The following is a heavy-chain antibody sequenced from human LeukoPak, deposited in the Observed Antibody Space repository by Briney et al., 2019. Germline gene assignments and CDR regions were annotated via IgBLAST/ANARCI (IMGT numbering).Heavy chain of an antibody. V-gene: IGHV3-23*01. CDR1: GFDFNNYA. CDR2: MSGTGYHTYYADSDKT. J-gene: IGHJ4*02. Sequence: GWSVRLSCAASGFDFNNYAMSWVRQGPGKRLEWVSAMSGTGYHTYYADSDKTYYADSVKGRFTISRDNSKSTLYLHMNNLRLEDTAIYYCAKGAAIDHWGRGTLVTVS. CDR3: AKGAAIDH.